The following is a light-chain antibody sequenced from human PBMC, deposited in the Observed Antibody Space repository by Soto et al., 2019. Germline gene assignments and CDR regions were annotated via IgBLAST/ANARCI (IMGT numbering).Light chain of an antibody. J-gene: IGKJ1*01. V-gene: IGKV1-5*01. CDR3: QQYNIYPWT. CDR1: QSISSW. CDR2: DAS. Sequence: DIQMTQSPSTLSASVGDRVTITCRASQSISSWLAWYQQKPGKAPKLLIYDASSLESWVPSRFSGSGSGTEFTLTISSLQPDDFASYYCQQYNIYPWTFGKGTKVEIK.